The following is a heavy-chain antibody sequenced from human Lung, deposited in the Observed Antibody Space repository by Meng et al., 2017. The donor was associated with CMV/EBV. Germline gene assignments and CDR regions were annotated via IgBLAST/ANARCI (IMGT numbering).Heavy chain of an antibody. J-gene: IGHJ4*02. CDR1: GFTFSSYE. CDR3: ARERGRDGYNSGWGKDY. CDR2: ISSSGSTI. Sequence: GESLKISCAASGFTFSSYEMNWVRQAPGKGLEWVSYISSSGSTIYYADSVKGRFTISRDNAKNSLYLQMNSLRAEDTAVYYCARERGRDGYNSGWGKDYRGQGXLVTVSS. D-gene: IGHD5-24*01. V-gene: IGHV3-48*03.